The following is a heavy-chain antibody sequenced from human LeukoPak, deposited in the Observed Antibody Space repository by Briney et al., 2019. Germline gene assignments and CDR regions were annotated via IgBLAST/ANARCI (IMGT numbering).Heavy chain of an antibody. V-gene: IGHV3-9*01. CDR3: AKDPHYNTLSGYFDY. J-gene: IGHJ4*02. CDR2: ISWNSGYI. Sequence: GGSLRLSCAASGFTCDDYAMHWVRQGPGKGLEWVSGISWNSGYIGYADSVKGRFTISRDNAKNSLYLQMNSLTAEDTALYYCAKDPHYNTLSGYFDYWGQGTLVTVSS. D-gene: IGHD3-10*01. CDR1: GFTCDDYA.